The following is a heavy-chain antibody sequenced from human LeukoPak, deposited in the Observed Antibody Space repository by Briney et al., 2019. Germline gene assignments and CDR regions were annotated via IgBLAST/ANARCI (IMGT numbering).Heavy chain of an antibody. CDR2: IYYSGST. CDR1: GGSISSGDYY. J-gene: IGHJ2*01. Sequence: SETLSLTCTVSGGSISSGDYYWSWIRQPPGKGLEWIGYIYYSGSTYYNPSLKSRVTISVDTSKNQFSLKLSSVTAADTAVYYCARGFSYWYFDLWGRAPWSLSPQ. V-gene: IGHV4-30-4*08. CDR3: ARGFSYWYFDL.